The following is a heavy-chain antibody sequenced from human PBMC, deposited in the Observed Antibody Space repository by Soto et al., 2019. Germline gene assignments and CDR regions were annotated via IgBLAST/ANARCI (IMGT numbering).Heavy chain of an antibody. CDR1: GYTLTELS. D-gene: IGHD3-22*01. V-gene: IGHV1-24*01. J-gene: IGHJ3*02. CDR3: ATGVHYDSSGYYWAFNI. Sequence: ASVKVSCKVSGYTLTELSMHWVRQAPGKGLEWMGGFDPEDGETIYAQKFQGRVTMTEDTSTDTAYMELSSLRSEDTAVYYCATGVHYDSSGYYWAFNIWGQGTMVTVSS. CDR2: FDPEDGET.